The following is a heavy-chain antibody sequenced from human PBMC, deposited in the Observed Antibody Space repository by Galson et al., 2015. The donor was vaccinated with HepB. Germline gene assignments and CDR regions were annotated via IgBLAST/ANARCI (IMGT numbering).Heavy chain of an antibody. V-gene: IGHV6-1*01. D-gene: IGHD2-2*01. Sequence: CAISGDSVSSDSAAWNRVRQSPSRGLERLGRTYYRSKWYNDYAVSVKSRITIKPDTAKNQFSLQLKSVTPEDTAVYFCARASYCSKTRCRPYFYYYHGMDVWGRGTTVTVSS. CDR2: TYYRSKWYN. CDR1: GDSVSSDSAA. J-gene: IGHJ6*02. CDR3: ARASYCSKTRCRPYFYYYHGMDV.